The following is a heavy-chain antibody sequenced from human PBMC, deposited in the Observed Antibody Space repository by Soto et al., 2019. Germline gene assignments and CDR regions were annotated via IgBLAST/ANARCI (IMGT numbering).Heavy chain of an antibody. J-gene: IGHJ4*02. D-gene: IGHD4-17*01. Sequence: EVQLVESGGGLVQPGGSLRLSCAASGFTFSSYAMHWVRQAPGKGLEYVSAISSNGGSTYYANSVKGRFTISRDNSKNTLYLQMGSLRAEDMAVYYCARGDGYGDYDVYFDYWGQGTLVTVSS. CDR2: ISSNGGST. V-gene: IGHV3-64*01. CDR1: GFTFSSYA. CDR3: ARGDGYGDYDVYFDY.